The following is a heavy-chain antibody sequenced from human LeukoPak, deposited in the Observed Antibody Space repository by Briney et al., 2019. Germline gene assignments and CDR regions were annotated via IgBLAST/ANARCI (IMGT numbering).Heavy chain of an antibody. J-gene: IGHJ4*02. D-gene: IGHD1-26*01. CDR2: ISNDGTKK. CDR1: GFAFSTYA. V-gene: IGHV3-30-3*01. Sequence: PGRSLRLSCAASGFAFSTYAMHWVRQAPVQGLEWVAVISNDGTKKYYADSVKGRFTISRGNSRNTVYLEMNSLRVDDTALYYCAREYSYGHRDYWGQGTLVTVSS. CDR3: AREYSYGHRDY.